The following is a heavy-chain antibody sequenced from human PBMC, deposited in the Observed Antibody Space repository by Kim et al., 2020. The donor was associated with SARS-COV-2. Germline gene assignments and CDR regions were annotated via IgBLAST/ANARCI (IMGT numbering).Heavy chain of an antibody. CDR2: IYSGGDST. CDR3: ATAGIAGTSASPY. V-gene: IGHV3-53*01. CDR1: GFTVSSNY. D-gene: IGHD1-20*01. J-gene: IGHJ4*02. Sequence: GGSLRLSCAASGFTVSSNYMIWVRQAPGKGLEWVSVIYSGGDSTYYADSVKGRFTISRDNSKNTLYLQMNSLRAEDTAVYYCATAGIAGTSASPYGGRGPLGTLSS.